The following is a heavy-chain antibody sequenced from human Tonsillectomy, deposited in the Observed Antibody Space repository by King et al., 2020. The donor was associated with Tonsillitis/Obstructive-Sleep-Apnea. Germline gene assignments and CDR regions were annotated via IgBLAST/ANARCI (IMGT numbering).Heavy chain of an antibody. CDR3: ASGQKGLVNWYFDL. Sequence: VQLVESGGGLVQPGGSLRLSCVASGFTFSNYEMNWVRQTPVKGLEWVSFISSSGDSIYYADSVKGRFTISRDNAANSLYLQMNSLRAEDTAVYYCASGQKGLVNWYFDLWGRGTLVTVSS. V-gene: IGHV3-48*03. D-gene: IGHD3/OR15-3a*01. CDR1: GFTFSNYE. CDR2: ISSSGDSI. J-gene: IGHJ2*01.